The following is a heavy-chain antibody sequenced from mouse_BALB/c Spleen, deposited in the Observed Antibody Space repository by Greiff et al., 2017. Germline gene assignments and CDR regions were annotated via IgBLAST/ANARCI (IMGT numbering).Heavy chain of an antibody. CDR2: IDPENGNT. CDR3: ARRFYYGNSSFAY. D-gene: IGHD2-1*01. CDR1: GFNIKDYY. V-gene: IGHV14-1*02. J-gene: IGHJ3*01. Sequence: EVKLMESGAELVRPGALVKLSCKASGFNIKDYYMHWVKQRPEQGLEWIGWIDPENGNTIYDPKFQGKASITADTSSNTAYLQLSSLTSEDTAVYYCARRFYYGNSSFAYWGQGTLVTVSA.